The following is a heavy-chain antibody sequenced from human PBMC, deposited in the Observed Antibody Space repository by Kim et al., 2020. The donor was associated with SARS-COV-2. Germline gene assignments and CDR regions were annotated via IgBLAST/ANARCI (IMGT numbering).Heavy chain of an antibody. D-gene: IGHD6-19*01. CDR3: ERLNREYSSDNNLDY. V-gene: IGHV3-30*03. Sequence: GGSLRLSCAASGFTFSSYGMHWVRQAPGKGLEWVSFISYDGTNKYYADSVKGRFTISRDNSRNTLYLQMNSLRAVDTAVYYCERLNREYSSDNNLDYWGQGTLVTVSS. J-gene: IGHJ4*02. CDR1: GFTFSSYG. CDR2: ISYDGTNK.